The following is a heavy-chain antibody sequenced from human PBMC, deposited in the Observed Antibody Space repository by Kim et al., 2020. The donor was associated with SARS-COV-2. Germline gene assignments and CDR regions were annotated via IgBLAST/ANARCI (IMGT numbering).Heavy chain of an antibody. J-gene: IGHJ6*04. D-gene: IGHD3-10*01. CDR1: GGSLSGYS. CDR3: ARVTVGRVPAPILCFGSFYYYYGMDV. CDR2: IKHSGGT. Sequence: SETLSLTCAVYGGSLSGYSWNWVRQSPGKGLEWIGDIKHSGGTKYSPSLKSRVTLSIDTSKSQFSLRLTSVTAADSAVYFCARVTVGRVPAPILCFGSFYYYYGMDVWGRGATVTVSS. V-gene: IGHV4-34*01.